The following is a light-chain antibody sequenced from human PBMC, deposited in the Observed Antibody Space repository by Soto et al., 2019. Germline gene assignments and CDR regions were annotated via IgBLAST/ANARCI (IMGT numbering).Light chain of an antibody. V-gene: IGKV3-20*01. J-gene: IGKJ1*01. CDR3: QQYGSSRGT. CDR1: QSVSSNY. CDR2: GAS. Sequence: EIVLTQSPGTLSLFPGERATLSCRARQSVSSNYLVWYQHKSDQDPRLLIYGASSRATCIPARFSGSVSGTDFTLSINRLENEDCAVYYCQQYGSSRGTFGKGTTVDIK.